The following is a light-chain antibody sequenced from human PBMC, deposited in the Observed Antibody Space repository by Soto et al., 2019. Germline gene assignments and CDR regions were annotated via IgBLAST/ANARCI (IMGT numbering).Light chain of an antibody. CDR3: QQFGSSPGFT. Sequence: EIVLTQSPGTLSLSPGERATLSCRASQSINNRYLAWYQQKPGQAPRLLIYAASSRATGIPDRFSGSGSGTDFTLTISRLERGDFAVYYCQQFGSSPGFTFGPGTKVDIK. CDR1: QSINNRY. V-gene: IGKV3-20*01. J-gene: IGKJ3*01. CDR2: AAS.